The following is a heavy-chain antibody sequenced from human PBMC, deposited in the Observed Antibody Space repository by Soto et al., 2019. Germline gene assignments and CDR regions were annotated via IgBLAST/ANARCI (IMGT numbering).Heavy chain of an antibody. J-gene: IGHJ5*02. CDR2: IYYSGSS. CDR1: GGSISSHNW. CDR3: ARDRTSRGGYSRRWLDP. D-gene: IGHD5-18*01. V-gene: IGHV4-4*02. Sequence: QVQLQESGPGLVKPSGTLSLTCVVSGGSISSHNWWSWVRQPPGKGLEWIGEIYYSGSSNYNPSLKSRVTISIDKSKNQFSLKLTSLTAADTAVYYCARDRTSRGGYSRRWLDPWGQGTLVTVSS.